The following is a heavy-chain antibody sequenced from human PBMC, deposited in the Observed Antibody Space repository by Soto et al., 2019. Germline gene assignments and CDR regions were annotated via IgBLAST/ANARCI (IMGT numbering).Heavy chain of an antibody. J-gene: IGHJ5*02. CDR2: INPNSGGT. D-gene: IGHD3-10*01. Sequence: GASVKVSCKASGGTFSSYSINWVRQAPGQGLEWMGWINPNSGGTNYAQKFQGRVTMTRDTSISTAYMELSRLRSDDTAVYYCVRGGTMVRGALNNWFDPWGQGTLVTVSS. V-gene: IGHV1-2*02. CDR1: GGTFSSYS. CDR3: VRGGTMVRGALNNWFDP.